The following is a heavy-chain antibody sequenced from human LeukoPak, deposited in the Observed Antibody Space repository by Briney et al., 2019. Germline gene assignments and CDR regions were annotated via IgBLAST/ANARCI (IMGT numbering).Heavy chain of an antibody. Sequence: GASVKVSCKASGYTFTSYGISWVRQAPGQGLEWMGIINPSGGRTRYAQKFQGRVTMTRDTSTSTVYMELSSLRSEDTAVYYCARGVKPANPDCSSTSCYGYWYFDLWGRGTLVTVSS. CDR2: INPSGGRT. V-gene: IGHV1-46*01. CDR3: ARGVKPANPDCSSTSCYGYWYFDL. CDR1: GYTFTSYG. J-gene: IGHJ2*01. D-gene: IGHD2-2*01.